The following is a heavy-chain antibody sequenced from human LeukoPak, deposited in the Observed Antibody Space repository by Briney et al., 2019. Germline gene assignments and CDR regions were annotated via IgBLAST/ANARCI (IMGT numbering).Heavy chain of an antibody. V-gene: IGHV3-64*01. CDR1: GFTFSNYA. J-gene: IGHJ4*02. D-gene: IGHD5-12*01. CDR2: ISSNGGIT. CDR3: ATDVDVGY. Sequence: GGSLRLSCATSGFTFSNYAMHWVRQAPGKGLEHVSAISSNGGITYHANSVKGGFTISRDNSKNTLYLQMGSLRAEDMAVYYCATDVDVGYWGQGTLVTVSS.